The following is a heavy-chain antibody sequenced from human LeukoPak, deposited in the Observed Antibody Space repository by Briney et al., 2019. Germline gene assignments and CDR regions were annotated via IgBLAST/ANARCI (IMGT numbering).Heavy chain of an antibody. D-gene: IGHD6-13*01. CDR2: IYYTGNT. CDR1: GGSISSGGYS. J-gene: IGHJ5*02. CDR3: ARVLAAAGNNWFDP. Sequence: SETLSLTCAVSGGSISSGGYSWSWIRQPPGKAMEFIAYIYYTGNTYFNPSLKSRVTISVDTSKNQFSLKLSSVTAADTAVYYCARVLAAAGNNWFDPWGQGTLVTVAS. V-gene: IGHV4-30-4*07.